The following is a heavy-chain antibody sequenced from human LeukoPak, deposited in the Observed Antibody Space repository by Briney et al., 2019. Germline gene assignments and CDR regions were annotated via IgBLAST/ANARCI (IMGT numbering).Heavy chain of an antibody. D-gene: IGHD4-17*01. V-gene: IGHV1-69*04. CDR3: ARPTGDHGDYVVPGGYFYGMDV. Sequence: SVKVSCKASGGTFSSYAISWVRQAPGQGLEWMGRIIPILGIANYAQKFQGRLTMTADKSTSTAYMELSSLRSEDTAIYFCARPTGDHGDYVVPGGYFYGMDVWGQGTTVTVFS. CDR2: IIPILGIA. J-gene: IGHJ6*02. CDR1: GGTFSSYA.